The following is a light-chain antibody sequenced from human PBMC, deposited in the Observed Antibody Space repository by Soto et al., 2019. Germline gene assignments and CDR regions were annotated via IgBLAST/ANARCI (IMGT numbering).Light chain of an antibody. V-gene: IGKV3-20*01. CDR2: GAS. CDR1: QSVFGTY. Sequence: VVWTQSPATLSLSHGERATLSCRASQSVFGTYLAWYQQKPGQAPRLLIYGASRRATGVPDRISGSGSGTDFTLTITRLEPEDSAMYYCQQYAYSPLNFGGGTKVDIK. J-gene: IGKJ4*01. CDR3: QQYAYSPLN.